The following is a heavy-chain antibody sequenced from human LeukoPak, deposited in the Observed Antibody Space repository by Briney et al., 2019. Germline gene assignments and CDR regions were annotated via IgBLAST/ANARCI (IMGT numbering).Heavy chain of an antibody. CDR2: IRQDGSEK. CDR1: GFTFSRYW. Sequence: GESLRLSCAASGFTFSRYWMGWVRQAPGKGLEWVAHIRQDGSEKYYVDSVKGRFTISRDNAKNSLSLQMNSLRAEDTAMYYCARIKYNSNWWEAFDIWGQGTMVTVSS. CDR3: ARIKYNSNWWEAFDI. V-gene: IGHV3-7*04. J-gene: IGHJ3*02. D-gene: IGHD6-13*01.